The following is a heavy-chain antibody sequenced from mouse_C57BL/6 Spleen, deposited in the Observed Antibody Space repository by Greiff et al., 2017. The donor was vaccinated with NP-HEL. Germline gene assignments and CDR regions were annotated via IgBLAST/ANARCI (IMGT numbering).Heavy chain of an antibody. CDR3: ARRQDGYYYYAMDY. CDR2: IDPSDSYT. V-gene: IGHV1-69*01. D-gene: IGHD2-3*01. Sequence: VQLQQPGAELVMPGASVKLSCKASGYTFTSYWMHWVKQRPGQGLEWIGEIDPSDSYTNYNQKFKGKSTLTVDKSSSTAYMQLSSLTSEDSAVYYGARRQDGYYYYAMDYWGQGTSVTVSS. J-gene: IGHJ4*01. CDR1: GYTFTSYW.